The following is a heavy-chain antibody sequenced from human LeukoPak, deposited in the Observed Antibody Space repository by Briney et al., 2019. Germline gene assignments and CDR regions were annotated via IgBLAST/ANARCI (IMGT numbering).Heavy chain of an antibody. Sequence: GGSLRLSCAASGFTVSSNYMSWVRQAPGKGLEWVSAISGSGGSTYYADSVKGRFTISRDNSKNTLYLQMNSLRAEDTAVYYCAKEEPGIAVAGYDYWGQGTLVTVSS. D-gene: IGHD6-19*01. CDR1: GFTVSSNY. CDR3: AKEEPGIAVAGYDY. CDR2: ISGSGGST. J-gene: IGHJ4*02. V-gene: IGHV3-23*01.